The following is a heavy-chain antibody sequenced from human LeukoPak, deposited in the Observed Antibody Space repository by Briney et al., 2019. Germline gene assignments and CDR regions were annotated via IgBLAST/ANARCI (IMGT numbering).Heavy chain of an antibody. V-gene: IGHV7-4-1*02. CDR2: INTNTGNP. D-gene: IGHD2-2*01. Sequence: ASVKVSCKASGYTFTSYAMNWVRQAPGQGLEWMGWINTNTGNPTYAQGFTGRSVFSLDTSVSTAYLQISSLKAEDTAVYYCARGSSSLRIVYYYYMDVWGKGTTVTVSS. CDR3: ARGSSSLRIVYYYYMDV. J-gene: IGHJ6*03. CDR1: GYTFTSYA.